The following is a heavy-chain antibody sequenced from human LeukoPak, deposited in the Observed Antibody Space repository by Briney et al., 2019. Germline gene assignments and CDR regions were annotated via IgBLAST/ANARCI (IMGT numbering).Heavy chain of an antibody. CDR2: ISGSGAMT. J-gene: IGHJ4*02. Sequence: GGSLRLSCAASGFTFSSYGMSWVRQAPGKGLEWVSSISGSGAMTYYADSVKGRFTISRDNAMDRLYLQMNSLRADDTAVYYCVKDRVDGSGSQFDSWGQGSLVIVSS. D-gene: IGHD3-10*01. CDR3: VKDRVDGSGSQFDS. V-gene: IGHV3-23*01. CDR1: GFTFSSYG.